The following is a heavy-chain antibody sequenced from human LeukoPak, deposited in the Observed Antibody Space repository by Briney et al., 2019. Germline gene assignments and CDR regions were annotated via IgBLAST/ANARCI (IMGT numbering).Heavy chain of an antibody. J-gene: IGHJ4*02. V-gene: IGHV4-4*07. CDR3: ARCPPSGGDDVDYFDY. CDR1: GGSISSYY. Sequence: SETLSLTCTVSGGSISSYYWSWIRQPAGKGLEWIGRIYTSGSTNYNPSLKSRVTMSVDTSKNQFSLKLSSVTAADTAVYYCARCPPSGGDDVDYFDYWGQGTLVTVSS. D-gene: IGHD4-17*01. CDR2: IYTSGST.